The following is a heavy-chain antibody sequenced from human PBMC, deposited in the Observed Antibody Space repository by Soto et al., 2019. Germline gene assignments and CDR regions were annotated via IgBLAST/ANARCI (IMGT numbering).Heavy chain of an antibody. CDR2: IIPIFGIA. CDR1: GGTFSRYS. V-gene: IGHV1-69*08. J-gene: IGHJ6*02. D-gene: IGHD2-2*01. CDR3: AREDRDRETGLVPAAIAGMDV. Sequence: QVQLVQSGAEVKKPGSSVKVSCKASGGTFSRYSITWVRQAPGHGLEWIGRIIPIFGIASYAQKFQGRVTITADESRSKAYMELSSLRSDDTAVYYCAREDRDRETGLVPAAIAGMDVWGQGTTVTVSS.